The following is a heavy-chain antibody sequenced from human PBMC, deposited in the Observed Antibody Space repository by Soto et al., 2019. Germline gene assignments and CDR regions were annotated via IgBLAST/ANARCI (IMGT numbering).Heavy chain of an antibody. J-gene: IGHJ2*01. CDR3: GRVPQGAWYFDL. CDR1: GFSFSSYW. CDR2: IKTDGSII. V-gene: IGHV3-74*01. D-gene: IGHD3-16*01. Sequence: EVQLVESGGGLVQPGGSLRLSCAASGFSFSSYWMHWVSQAPGKGLVWVSRIKTDGSIITYADSVKGRFTISRDNPKNTLYLQMNALSAEDTAVYYCGRVPQGAWYFDLWGRGTLVSVSS.